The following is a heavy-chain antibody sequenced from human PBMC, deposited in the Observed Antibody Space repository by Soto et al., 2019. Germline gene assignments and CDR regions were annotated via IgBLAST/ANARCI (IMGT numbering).Heavy chain of an antibody. CDR1: GFTFSSYS. CDR2: ISSSSSYI. V-gene: IGHV3-21*01. J-gene: IGHJ4*02. Sequence: EVQLVESGGGLVKPGGSLRLSCAASGFTFSSYSMNWVRQAPGKGLEWLSSISSSSSYIYYADSVKGRFTISRDNAKNSLYLQMNSLRAEDTAVYYCARGYYDFWSGYCSFDYWGQGTLVTVSS. D-gene: IGHD3-3*01. CDR3: ARGYYDFWSGYCSFDY.